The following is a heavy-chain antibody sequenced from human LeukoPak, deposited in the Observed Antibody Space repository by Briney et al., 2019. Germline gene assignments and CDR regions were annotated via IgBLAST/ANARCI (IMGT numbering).Heavy chain of an antibody. D-gene: IGHD1-26*01. V-gene: IGHV4-34*01. CDR1: GGSFSGYY. CDR2: INHSGSA. J-gene: IGHJ4*02. Sequence: SETLSLTCAVSGGSFSGYYWTWIRQPPGEGLEWIGEINHSGSANYNPSLKSRVTISLDTSKNQFSLKLSSVTAADTAVYYCAKDAGWELPSYYFDYWGQGTLVTVSS. CDR3: AKDAGWELPSYYFDY.